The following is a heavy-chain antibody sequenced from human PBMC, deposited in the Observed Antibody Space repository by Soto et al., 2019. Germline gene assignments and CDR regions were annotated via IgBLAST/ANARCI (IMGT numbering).Heavy chain of an antibody. CDR2: IFSSGTT. D-gene: IGHD1-26*01. CDR3: ALALGPTTGLDY. J-gene: IGHJ4*02. CDR1: GASTVSHYH. Sequence: SETLSLTCSLSGASTVSHYHWTWIRQPPGTGLEWMGYIFSSGTTFYNPSLASRLSISMDTSGNHFSLELRSVPAADTAVYYCALALGPTTGLDYWGQGTLVTVSS. V-gene: IGHV4-59*06.